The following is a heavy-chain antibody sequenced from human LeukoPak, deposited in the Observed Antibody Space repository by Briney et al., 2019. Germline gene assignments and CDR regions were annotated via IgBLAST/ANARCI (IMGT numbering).Heavy chain of an antibody. CDR2: VSSSSSYT. CDR3: ASPLDYDSSGYYY. D-gene: IGHD3-22*01. Sequence: GGSLRLSCAASGSTFSNYAMSWVRQAPGKGLGWVSYVSSSSSYTNYADSVKGRFTISRDNAKNSLYLQMNSLRAEDTAVYYCASPLDYDSSGYYYWGQGTLVTVSS. CDR1: GSTFSNYA. V-gene: IGHV3-11*03. J-gene: IGHJ4*02.